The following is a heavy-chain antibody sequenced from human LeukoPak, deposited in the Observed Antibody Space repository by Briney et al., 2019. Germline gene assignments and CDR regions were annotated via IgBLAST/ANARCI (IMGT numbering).Heavy chain of an antibody. Sequence: GGSLRLSCAASGFALRTYWMHWVRHAPGKGLVWVSLINSDGTSTIYADSVKGRFTISRDTAKNTLYLEMNRLRADDTAVYYCTRAGSGSSYDSWGQGTLVTVSS. CDR2: INSDGTST. CDR3: TRAGSGSSYDS. CDR1: GFALRTYW. D-gene: IGHD3-10*01. V-gene: IGHV3-74*01. J-gene: IGHJ4*02.